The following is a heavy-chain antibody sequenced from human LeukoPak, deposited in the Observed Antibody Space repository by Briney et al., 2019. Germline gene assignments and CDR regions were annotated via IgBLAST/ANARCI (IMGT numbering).Heavy chain of an antibody. Sequence: SETLSLTCTVYGGSFSGYYWSWIRQPPGKGLEWIGEINHSGGTNYNPSLKSRVTISVDTSKNQFSLKLSSVTAADTAVYYCARVLRYCSSTSCYSKTHHYWYFDLWGRGTLVTVSS. CDR3: ARVLRYCSSTSCYSKTHHYWYFDL. CDR2: INHSGGT. V-gene: IGHV4-34*01. J-gene: IGHJ2*01. D-gene: IGHD2-2*01. CDR1: GGSFSGYY.